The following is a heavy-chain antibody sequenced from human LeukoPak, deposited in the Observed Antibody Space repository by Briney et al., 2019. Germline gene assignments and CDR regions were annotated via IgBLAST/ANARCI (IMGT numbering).Heavy chain of an antibody. CDR2: ISDGGETV. D-gene: IGHD5-24*01. CDR1: GFTVSSNY. Sequence: GGSLRLSCAASGFTVSSNYMSWVRQAPGKGLEWVSYISDGGETVYYSDSVKGRFTISRDNAKRSVYLQMDSLRAEDTAVYYCARGYNVKATFDYWGQGTLVTVSS. CDR3: ARGYNVKATFDY. V-gene: IGHV3-11*01. J-gene: IGHJ4*02.